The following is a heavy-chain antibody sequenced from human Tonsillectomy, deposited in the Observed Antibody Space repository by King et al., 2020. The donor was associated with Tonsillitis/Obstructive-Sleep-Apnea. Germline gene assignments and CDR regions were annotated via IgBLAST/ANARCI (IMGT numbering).Heavy chain of an antibody. J-gene: IGHJ5*02. CDR1: GGSFGGYY. V-gene: IGHV4-34*01. Sequence: VQLQQWGAGLLKPSETLSLTCAVYGGSFGGYYWSWIRQPPGKGLEWIGEINHSGSTNYNPSLKSRVTISVDTSKNQFSLKLSSVTAADTAVYYCARGGPSRIAARYNWFDPWGQGTLVTVSS. CDR2: INHSGST. CDR3: ARGGPSRIAARYNWFDP. D-gene: IGHD6-6*01.